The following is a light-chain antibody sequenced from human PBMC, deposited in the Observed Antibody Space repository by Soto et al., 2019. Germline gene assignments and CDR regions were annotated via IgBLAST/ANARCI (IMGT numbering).Light chain of an antibody. CDR1: SSDVGGYNF. V-gene: IGLV2-14*01. CDR3: SSYTTSSQPSYV. CDR2: EVT. J-gene: IGLJ1*01. Sequence: QSALTQPASVSGSPGQSITISCTGTSSDVGGYNFVSWYQQYPGKAPKLMIHEVTNRPSGVSSRFSGSKSGNTASLTSSGLQAEDEADYYCSSYTTSSQPSYVFGNGTKLTVL.